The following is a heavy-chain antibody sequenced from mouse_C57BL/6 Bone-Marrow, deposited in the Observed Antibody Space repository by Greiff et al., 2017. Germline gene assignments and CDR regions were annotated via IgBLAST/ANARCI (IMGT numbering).Heavy chain of an antibody. CDR2: IRNKANNHAT. Sequence: EVMLVESGGGLVQPGGSMKLSCAASGFTFSDAWMAWVRQSPEKGLEWVAEIRNKANNHATYYAESVKGRFTISRDDSKSSVYLQMNSLRAEDTGIYYCTRGLRHPFDYWGQGTTLTVSS. J-gene: IGHJ2*01. D-gene: IGHD2-2*01. CDR3: TRGLRHPFDY. V-gene: IGHV6-6*01. CDR1: GFTFSDAW.